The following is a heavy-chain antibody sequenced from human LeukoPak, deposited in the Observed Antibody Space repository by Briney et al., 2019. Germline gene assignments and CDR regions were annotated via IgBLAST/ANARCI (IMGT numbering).Heavy chain of an antibody. CDR1: GYTFTSYD. CDR2: MNPNSGNT. V-gene: IGHV1-8*01. Sequence: ASVTVSCKASGYTFTSYDINWVRQATGQGLKWMGWMNPNSGNTGYAQKFQGRVTMTRNTSISTAYMELSSLRSEDTAVYYCARDDSSGGYFDLWGRGTLVTVSS. D-gene: IGHD3-22*01. J-gene: IGHJ2*01. CDR3: ARDDSSGGYFDL.